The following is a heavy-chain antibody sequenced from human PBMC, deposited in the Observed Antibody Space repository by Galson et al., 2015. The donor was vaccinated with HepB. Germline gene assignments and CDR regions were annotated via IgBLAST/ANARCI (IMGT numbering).Heavy chain of an antibody. CDR1: GFTFSSYG. CDR3: ARASSSWYGSGYYYMDV. Sequence: SLRLSCAASGFTFSSYGMHWVRQAPGKGLEWVAVIWYDGSNKYYADSVKGRFTISRDNSKNTLYLQMNSLRAEDTAVYYCARASSSWYGSGYYYMDVWGKGTTVTVSS. CDR2: IWYDGSNK. J-gene: IGHJ6*03. D-gene: IGHD6-13*01. V-gene: IGHV3-33*01.